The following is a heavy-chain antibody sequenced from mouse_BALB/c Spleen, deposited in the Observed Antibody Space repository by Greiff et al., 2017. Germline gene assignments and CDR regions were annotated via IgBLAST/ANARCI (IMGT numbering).Heavy chain of an antibody. CDR3: ARHGYDRGYYAMDY. CDR1: GFTFSSYG. V-gene: IGHV5-6*01. J-gene: IGHJ4*01. D-gene: IGHD2-14*01. Sequence: EVKLMESGGDLVKPGGSLKLSCAASGFTFSSYGMSWVRQTPDKRLEWVATISSGGSYTYYPDSVKGRFTISRDNAKNTLYLQMSSLKSEDTAMYYCARHGYDRGYYAMDYWGQGTSVTVSS. CDR2: ISSGGSYT.